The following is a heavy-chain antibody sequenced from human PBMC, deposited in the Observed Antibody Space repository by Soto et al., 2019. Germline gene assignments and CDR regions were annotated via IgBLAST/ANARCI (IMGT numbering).Heavy chain of an antibody. CDR3: ARDRDVVAPAHYFGY. Sequence: QVQLVQSGAEVKKPGSSVKVSCKASGGTFSSYAISWVRQAPGQGLEWMGGIIPIFGTANYAQKFQGRVTTPADKSTSTDYMELSSLRSEDTAVYYCARDRDVVAPAHYFGYWGQGTLVTVSS. CDR1: GGTFSSYA. V-gene: IGHV1-69*06. D-gene: IGHD2-2*01. J-gene: IGHJ4*02. CDR2: IIPIFGTA.